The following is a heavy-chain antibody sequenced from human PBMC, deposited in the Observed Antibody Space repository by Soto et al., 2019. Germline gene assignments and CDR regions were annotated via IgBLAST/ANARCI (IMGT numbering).Heavy chain of an antibody. J-gene: IGHJ3*02. Sequence: GGSLRLSCAASGFTVSSNYMSWVRQAPGKGLEWVSVIYSGGSTYYADSVKGRFTISRDNSKNTLYLQMNSLRAEDTAVYYCARGGVGATYPRVPGDWAFDIWGQGTMVTVSS. CDR1: GFTVSSNY. V-gene: IGHV3-53*01. D-gene: IGHD1-26*01. CDR3: ARGGVGATYPRVPGDWAFDI. CDR2: IYSGGST.